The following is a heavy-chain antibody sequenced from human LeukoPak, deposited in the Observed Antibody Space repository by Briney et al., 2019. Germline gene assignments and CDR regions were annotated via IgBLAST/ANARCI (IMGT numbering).Heavy chain of an antibody. CDR3: ARRCSSTSCYTGDAFDI. Sequence: PSETLSLTCAVYGGSFSGYYWSWIRQPPGKGLEWIGEINHSGSTNYNPSLKSRVTISVDTSKNQFSLKLSSVTAADTAVYYCARRCSSTSCYTGDAFDIWGQGTMVTVSS. CDR2: INHSGST. J-gene: IGHJ3*02. D-gene: IGHD2-2*02. CDR1: GGSFSGYY. V-gene: IGHV4-34*01.